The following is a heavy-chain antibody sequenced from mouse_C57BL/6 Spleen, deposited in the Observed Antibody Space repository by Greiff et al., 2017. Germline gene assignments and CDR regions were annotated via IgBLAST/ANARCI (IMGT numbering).Heavy chain of an antibody. CDR3: TRSRDYYGYFDV. J-gene: IGHJ1*03. D-gene: IGHD2-4*01. CDR2: IRLKSGNYAS. Sequence: EVMLVESGGGLVQPGGSMKLSCVASGFTFSNYCMNWVRQSPEKGLEWVAQIRLKSGNYASHYTESVKGSFTISRDDSKSSVYLKMNTLRAEETGIYYCTRSRDYYGYFDVWGTGTTVTVSS. V-gene: IGHV6-3*01. CDR1: GFTFSNYC.